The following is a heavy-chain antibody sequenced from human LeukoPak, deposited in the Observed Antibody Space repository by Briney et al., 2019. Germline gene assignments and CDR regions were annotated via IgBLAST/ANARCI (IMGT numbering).Heavy chain of an antibody. V-gene: IGHV4-4*07. CDR1: GGSISSYY. J-gene: IGHJ4*02. CDR2: IYPRVNT. D-gene: IGHD3-10*01. CDR3: ASNYYGSGSYYNADDY. Sequence: SETLSLTCAVSGGSISSYYWSWIRQPAGKGLEWIGRIYPRVNTNYNPSLKSRVTMSVDTAKNQLSLKMRAVTAADTAVYFCASNYYGSGSYYNADDYWGQGTLVTVSS.